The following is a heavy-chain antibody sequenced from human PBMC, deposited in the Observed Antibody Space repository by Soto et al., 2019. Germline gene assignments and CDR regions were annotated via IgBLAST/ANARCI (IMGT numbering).Heavy chain of an antibody. CDR3: ARMSDCRYDFWCGYSPSYYGMDV. J-gene: IGHJ6*02. D-gene: IGHD3-3*01. V-gene: IGHV1-46*01. CDR1: GYTFTSYY. Sequence: ASVKVSCKASGYTFTSYYMHWVRQAPGQGLEWRGIINPSGGSTSYAQKFQGRVTMTRDTSTSTVYLELSSLISEDTAGYYCARMSDCRYDFWCGYSPSYYGMDVWGQGTTVTVS. CDR2: INPSGGST.